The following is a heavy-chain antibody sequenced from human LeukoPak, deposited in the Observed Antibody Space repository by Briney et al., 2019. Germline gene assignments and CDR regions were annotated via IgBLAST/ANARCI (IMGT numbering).Heavy chain of an antibody. D-gene: IGHD4-17*01. J-gene: IGHJ6*02. Sequence: PSETLSLTCTVSGGSISSYYWSWIRQPPGKGLEWIGEINHSGSTNYNPSLKSRVTISVDTSKNQFSLKLSSVTAADTAVYYCARGDYGDYPYGMDVWGQGTTVTVSS. CDR2: INHSGST. V-gene: IGHV4-34*01. CDR3: ARGDYGDYPYGMDV. CDR1: GGSISSYY.